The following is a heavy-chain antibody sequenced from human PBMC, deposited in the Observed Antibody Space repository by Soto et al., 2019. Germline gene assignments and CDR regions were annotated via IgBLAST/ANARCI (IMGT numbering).Heavy chain of an antibody. CDR1: GFTFTSSA. J-gene: IGHJ4*02. CDR2: IVVGSGNT. V-gene: IGHV1-58*01. CDR3: AAMRTAMVVGPLAD. D-gene: IGHD5-18*01. Sequence: SVKVSCKASGFTFTSSAVQWVRQARGQRLEWIGWIVVGSGNTNYEQKFQERVTITRDMSTSTAYMELSSLRSEDTAVYYCAAMRTAMVVGPLADCGQGNLVTVSS.